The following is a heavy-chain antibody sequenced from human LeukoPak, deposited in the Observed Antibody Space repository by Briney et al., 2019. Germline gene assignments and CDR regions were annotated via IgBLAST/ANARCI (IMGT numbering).Heavy chain of an antibody. CDR2: IYYSGST. Sequence: SETLSLTCTVSGGSISSSSYYWGWIRQPPGKGLEWIGSIYYSGSTYYNPSLKSRVTISVDTSKNQFSLKLSSVTAADTAVYYCALITMVRGVFSYYFDYWGQGTLVTVSS. D-gene: IGHD3-10*01. CDR1: GGSISSSSYY. J-gene: IGHJ4*02. V-gene: IGHV4-39*01. CDR3: ALITMVRGVFSYYFDY.